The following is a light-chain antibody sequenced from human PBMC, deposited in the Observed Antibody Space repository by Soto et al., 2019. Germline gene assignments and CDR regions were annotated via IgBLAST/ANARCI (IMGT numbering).Light chain of an antibody. CDR1: QAIGVY. Sequence: DIQVTQSQSSLSASLGDRVTITCRANQAIGVYLAWFQQQPGKVPKLLIYASSALQSGVPSRFSGSGSGTDFTLTTSSLQPEYFATYYCQKYNSAPLTFGGGTKVEI. CDR3: QKYNSAPLT. CDR2: ASS. V-gene: IGKV1-27*01. J-gene: IGKJ4*01.